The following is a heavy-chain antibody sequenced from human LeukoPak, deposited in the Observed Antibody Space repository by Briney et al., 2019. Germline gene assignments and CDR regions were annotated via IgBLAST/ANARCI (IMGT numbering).Heavy chain of an antibody. V-gene: IGHV3-53*01. J-gene: IGHJ5*02. D-gene: IGHD3-22*01. CDR2: IYSGGDT. CDR3: ARDWDDGRAERPA. Sequence: GGSLRLSCAASGFTVSGNYMSWVRQAPGKGLECVAVIYSGGDTYYADSVKGRFTISRDKSKNTLYLQMNSLRVEDTAVYYCARDWDDGRAERPAWGQGTLVTASS. CDR1: GFTVSGNY.